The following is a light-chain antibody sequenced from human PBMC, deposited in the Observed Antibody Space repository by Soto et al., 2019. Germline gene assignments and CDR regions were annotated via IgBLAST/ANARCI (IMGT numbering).Light chain of an antibody. CDR2: AAS. V-gene: IGKV1-27*01. Sequence: DIQLTQSPSSLSASVGTRVSITCRASQDIRNYLAWYQQKPGKVPKVLIYAASTLQPGVPSRFSGSGSGTDFTLTISSLQPEDVATYYCQKYNSDPITFGQGTRLEIK. CDR3: QKYNSDPIT. J-gene: IGKJ5*01. CDR1: QDIRNY.